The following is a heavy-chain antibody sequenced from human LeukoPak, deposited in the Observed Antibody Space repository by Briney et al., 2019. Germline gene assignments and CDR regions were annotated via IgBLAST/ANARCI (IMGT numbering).Heavy chain of an antibody. CDR2: IYYSGTT. D-gene: IGHD2-2*01. Sequence: NPSETLSLTCIVSGGSIRSGDYYWSWIRQPPGKGLEWIGFIYYSGTTSYNPSLKSRVTISIDTSKNQFSLKLTSVTAADTAVYYCARDPRFCSTTNCPYGPNPWGQGTLVTVSS. J-gene: IGHJ5*02. CDR3: ARDPRFCSTTNCPYGPNP. V-gene: IGHV4-30-4*08. CDR1: GGSIRSGDYY.